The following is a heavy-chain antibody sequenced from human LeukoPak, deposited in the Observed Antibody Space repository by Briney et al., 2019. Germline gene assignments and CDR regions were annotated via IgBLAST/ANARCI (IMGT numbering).Heavy chain of an antibody. CDR1: GNTFTYRH. J-gene: IGHJ4*02. Sequence: GASVKVSCKSSGNTFTYRHLHWVRQAPGQALEWMGWITPFNGDTNYAQKFQDRVTITWATSVSTAYMELSSLTSEDTAIYYCAGERSSVSYWGQGTLVTVSS. CDR3: AGERSSVSY. V-gene: IGHV1-45*02. D-gene: IGHD6-19*01. CDR2: ITPFNGDT.